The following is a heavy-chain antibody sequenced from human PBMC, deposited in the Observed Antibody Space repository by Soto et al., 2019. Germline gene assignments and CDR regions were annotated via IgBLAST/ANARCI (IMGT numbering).Heavy chain of an antibody. CDR1: GFTFSSYA. CDR3: VKEYYYDTSGFAPFDF. CDR2: ISGSGGST. Sequence: PXGSLKLSCAASGFTFSSYAMTWVRQAPGKGLEWVSTISGSGGSTYYADSVKGRFTISRDNSKNTLYLQMNSLRVEDTAVYYCVKEYYYDTSGFAPFDFWGQGTLVTVSS. J-gene: IGHJ4*02. V-gene: IGHV3-23*01. D-gene: IGHD3-22*01.